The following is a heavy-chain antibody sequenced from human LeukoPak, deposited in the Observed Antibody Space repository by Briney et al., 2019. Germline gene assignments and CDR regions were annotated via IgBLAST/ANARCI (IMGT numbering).Heavy chain of an antibody. CDR1: GGSFSGYY. J-gene: IGHJ4*02. V-gene: IGHV4-34*01. CDR2: INHSGST. Sequence: PSETLSLTCAVYGGSFSGYYWSWIRQPPGKGLEWIGEINHSGSTNYNPSLKSRVTISVHTSKNQFSLKLSSVTAADTAAYYCARGPYYYGSGSYYVDWGQGTLVTVSS. CDR3: ARGPYYYGSGSYYVD. D-gene: IGHD3-10*01.